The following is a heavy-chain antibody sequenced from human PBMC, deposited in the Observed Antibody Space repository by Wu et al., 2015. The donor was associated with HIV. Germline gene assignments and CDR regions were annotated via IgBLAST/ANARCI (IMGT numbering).Heavy chain of an antibody. V-gene: IGHV1-2*02. CDR1: GYAFTGNY. J-gene: IGHJ4*02. CDR3: ARDRATSYSLVADS. Sequence: QVQLVQSGAEVKKPGASVKVSCKASGYAFTGNYIYWVRQAPGQGLEWMGWINPNSGGTNYAQKFQGRVTMTRDTSISTAYMELSRLTSDDTAVYYCARDRATSYSLVADSWGQGTLGHRLL. CDR2: INPNSGGT. D-gene: IGHD5-18*01.